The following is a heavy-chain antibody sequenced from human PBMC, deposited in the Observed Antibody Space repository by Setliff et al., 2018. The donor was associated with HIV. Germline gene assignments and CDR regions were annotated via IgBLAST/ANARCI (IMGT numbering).Heavy chain of an antibody. CDR1: GVSISGHF. D-gene: IGHD2-8*02. J-gene: IGHJ4*02. CDR2: IYTSGTT. Sequence: PSETLSLTCFVSGVSISGHFWGWIRQPPGKGLGWIGYIYTSGTTEYNPSLDSRVTISVDTSRDQFSLNLRSVTAADTALYFCARLIHTGLLYFDYWGLRLSWSPSPQ. V-gene: IGHV4-4*09. CDR3: ARLIHTGLLYFDY.